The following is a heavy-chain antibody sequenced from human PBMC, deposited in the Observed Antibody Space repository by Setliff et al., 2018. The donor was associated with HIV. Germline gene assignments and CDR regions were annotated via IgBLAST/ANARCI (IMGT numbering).Heavy chain of an antibody. CDR1: GYSFTNYW. V-gene: IGHV5-51*01. D-gene: IGHD1-26*01. CDR3: ARVRMGGSDGFDI. Sequence: PGESLKISCKGSGYSFTNYWIGWVRQMPGKGLEWMGIIYPGDSDTRYSPSFQGQVAISADKSISTAYLQWISLKASDSAMYYCARVRMGGSDGFDIWGQGTMVTVSS. J-gene: IGHJ3*02. CDR2: IYPGDSDT.